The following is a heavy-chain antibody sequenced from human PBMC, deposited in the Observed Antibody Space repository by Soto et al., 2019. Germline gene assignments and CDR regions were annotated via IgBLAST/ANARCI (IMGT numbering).Heavy chain of an antibody. V-gene: IGHV3-23*01. CDR2: ISGSGGST. D-gene: IGHD3-16*01. Sequence: SLRLSCAASGFTFSSYAMSWVRQAPGKGLEWVSAISGSGGSTYYADSVKGRFTISRDNSKNTLYLQMNSLRAEDTAVYYCAKSVGETRRRLDYWGQGTLVTVSS. CDR1: GFTFSSYA. CDR3: AKSVGETRRRLDY. J-gene: IGHJ4*02.